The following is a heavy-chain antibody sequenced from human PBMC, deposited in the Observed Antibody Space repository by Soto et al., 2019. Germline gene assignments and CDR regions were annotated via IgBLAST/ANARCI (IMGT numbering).Heavy chain of an antibody. J-gene: IGHJ5*02. CDR3: ARGYRGSSFFHNYFDP. Sequence: SETLSLTCTVSGGSIASSLYYWGWVRQSPGKGLEWIESIYYSGSTHYNPSLKSRVTVSVDTSKNQFSLKLSSVTAADTATYYCARGYRGSSFFHNYFDPWGQGTLVTVSS. D-gene: IGHD3-10*01. CDR1: GGSIASSLYY. V-gene: IGHV4-39*07. CDR2: IYYSGST.